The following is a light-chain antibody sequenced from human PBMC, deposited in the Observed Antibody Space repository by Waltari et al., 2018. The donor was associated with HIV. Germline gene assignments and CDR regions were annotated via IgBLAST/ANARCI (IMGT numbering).Light chain of an antibody. CDR3: QAWDSSTGV. CDR1: KLCDKS. CDR2: QDS. Sequence: SYALTQPPSVSVSPGQTASIPCSGDKLCDKSACWYQQKPGQSPVLVIYQDSKRPSGIHERFSGSNSGNTATLTISGTQAMDEADYYCQAWDSSTGVFGTGTKVTVL. V-gene: IGLV3-1*01. J-gene: IGLJ1*01.